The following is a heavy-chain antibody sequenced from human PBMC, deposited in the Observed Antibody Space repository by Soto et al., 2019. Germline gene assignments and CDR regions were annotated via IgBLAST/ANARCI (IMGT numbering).Heavy chain of an antibody. V-gene: IGHV4-59*08. CDR3: AGHRLTIAAATNWFDP. CDR1: GGSISSYY. Sequence: PSETLSLTCTVSGGSISSYYWSWIRQPPGKGLEWIGYIYYSGSTNYNPSLKSRVTISVDTSKNQFSLKLSSVTAADTAVYYCAGHRLTIAAATNWFDPWGQGTLVTVSS. CDR2: IYYSGST. D-gene: IGHD6-13*01. J-gene: IGHJ5*02.